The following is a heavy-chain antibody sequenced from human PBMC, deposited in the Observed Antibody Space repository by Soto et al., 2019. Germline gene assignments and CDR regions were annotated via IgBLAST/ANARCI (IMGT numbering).Heavy chain of an antibody. J-gene: IGHJ4*02. CDR1: GYTFSNYF. D-gene: IGHD2-2*01. CDR3: SRTLVPAGTDY. Sequence: GASVKVSCKASGYTFSNYFMYWVRQAPGQGLEWMGFINPSGGSTTYAQKFQGRVTTTRDTSTSTVYMELSSLRSEDTAMYYCSRTLVPAGTDYWGQGTLVTVSS. V-gene: IGHV1-46*03. CDR2: INPSGGST.